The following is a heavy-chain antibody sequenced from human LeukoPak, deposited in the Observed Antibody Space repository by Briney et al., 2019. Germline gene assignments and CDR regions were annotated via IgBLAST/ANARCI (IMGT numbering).Heavy chain of an antibody. CDR2: IIPIFGTA. CDR1: GGTFSSYA. V-gene: IGHV1-69*05. J-gene: IGHJ3*02. D-gene: IGHD5-24*01. CDR3: ASRDGYKDAFDI. Sequence: SVKVSCKASGGTFSSYAISWVRQAPGQGLEWMGRIIPIFGTANYAQKFQGRVTMTRDTSISTAYMELSRLRSDDTAVYYCASRDGYKDAFDIWGQGTMVTVSS.